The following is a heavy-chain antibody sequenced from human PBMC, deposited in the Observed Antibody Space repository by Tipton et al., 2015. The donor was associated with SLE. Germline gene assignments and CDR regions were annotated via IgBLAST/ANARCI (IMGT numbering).Heavy chain of an antibody. CDR1: GGSISSYY. J-gene: IGHJ3*02. CDR3: ARDGGGIAAFDI. Sequence: TLSLTCTVSGGSISSYYWSWIRQPPGKGLEWIGYIYYSGSTNYNPSLKSRVTISEDTSMNQFSLKLSSVTAADTAVYYCARDGGGIAAFDIWGQGTMVTVSS. D-gene: IGHD6-13*01. CDR2: IYYSGST. V-gene: IGHV4-59*01.